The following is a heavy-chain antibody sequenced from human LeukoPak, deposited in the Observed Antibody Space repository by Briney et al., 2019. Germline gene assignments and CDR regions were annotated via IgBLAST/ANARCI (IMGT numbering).Heavy chain of an antibody. Sequence: KPSETLSLTCSVSGGSISGNYWSWIRQPAGKGLEWIGRISNSGSTNYNPSLKSRVTMSVDTAKNQFSLKLSSVTAADTAVYYCARNYGTNWFDPWGQGTLVTVSS. V-gene: IGHV4-4*07. D-gene: IGHD3-16*01. J-gene: IGHJ5*02. CDR1: GGSISGNY. CDR2: ISNSGST. CDR3: ARNYGTNWFDP.